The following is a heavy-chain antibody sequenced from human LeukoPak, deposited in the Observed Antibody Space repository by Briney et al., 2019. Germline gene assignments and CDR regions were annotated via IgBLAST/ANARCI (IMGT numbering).Heavy chain of an antibody. D-gene: IGHD3-10*01. CDR1: GYTFTSYG. CDR3: ARTYGSGSYYQYYFDY. Sequence: ASVKASCKASGYTFTSYGISWVRQAPGQGLELMGWISAYNGNTNYAQKLQGRVTMTTDTSTSTAYMELRSLRSDDTAVYYCARTYGSGSYYQYYFDYWGQGTLVTVSS. V-gene: IGHV1-18*01. J-gene: IGHJ4*02. CDR2: ISAYNGNT.